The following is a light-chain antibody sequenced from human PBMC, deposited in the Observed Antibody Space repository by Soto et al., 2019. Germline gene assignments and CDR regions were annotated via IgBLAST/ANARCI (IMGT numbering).Light chain of an antibody. J-gene: IGKJ1*01. CDR2: GAS. V-gene: IGKV3D-15*01. Sequence: EIVMTQSPATLSVSPGARATLSCRASQSVSSNLAWYKQKPGQAPRLLIYGASTRATGIPARVSGSGSGTEVTLTISSLQSKDFAVYYGQQYNNWPRTFGQGTKVDIK. CDR3: QQYNNWPRT. CDR1: QSVSSN.